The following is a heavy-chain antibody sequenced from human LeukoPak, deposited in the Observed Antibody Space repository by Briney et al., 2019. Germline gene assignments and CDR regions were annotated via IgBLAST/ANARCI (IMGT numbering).Heavy chain of an antibody. CDR1: GYTFTGYY. CDR2: INPSGGST. Sequence: ASVTVSCKASGYTFTGYYMHWVRQAPGQGLEWMGIINPSGGSTSYAQKFQGRVTMTRDTSTSTVYMELSSLRSEDTAVYYCARETNTYYYGSGRRWFDPWGQGTLVTVSS. D-gene: IGHD3-10*01. CDR3: ARETNTYYYGSGRRWFDP. V-gene: IGHV1-46*01. J-gene: IGHJ5*02.